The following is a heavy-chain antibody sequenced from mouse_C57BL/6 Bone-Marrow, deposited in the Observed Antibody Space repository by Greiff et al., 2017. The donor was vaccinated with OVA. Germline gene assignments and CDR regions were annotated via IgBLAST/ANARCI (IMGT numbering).Heavy chain of an antibody. CDR3: TTEGKFITTARFAY. Sequence: EVQLQESGAELVRPGASVKLSCTASGFNIKDDYMHWVKQRPEQGLEWIGWIDPENGDTAYASKFQGKATITADTSSNTAYLQLSSLTSEDTAVYYCTTEGKFITTARFAYGGQGTLVTVSA. D-gene: IGHD1-1*01. CDR2: IDPENGDT. V-gene: IGHV14-4*01. J-gene: IGHJ3*01. CDR1: GFNIKDDY.